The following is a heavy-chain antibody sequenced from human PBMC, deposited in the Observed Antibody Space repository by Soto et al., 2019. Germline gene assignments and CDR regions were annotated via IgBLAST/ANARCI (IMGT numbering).Heavy chain of an antibody. CDR2: VTGSGGGT. CDR1: GFTFSGFC. Sequence: EVRLLESGGGLVQPGGSLRLSCAASGFTFSGFCMAWVRQAPGKGLEWVATVTGSGGGTYYADSVKGRFSISRDNSQNTGYLQMYSLRPADTAVYFCAKGGGGGILDWFDPWGQGIMVTVSS. CDR3: AKGGGGGILDWFDP. J-gene: IGHJ5*02. V-gene: IGHV3-23*01. D-gene: IGHD3-16*01.